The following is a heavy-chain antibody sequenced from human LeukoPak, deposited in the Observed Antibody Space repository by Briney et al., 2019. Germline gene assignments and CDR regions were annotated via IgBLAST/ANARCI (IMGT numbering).Heavy chain of an antibody. Sequence: GGSLRLSCAASGFTFSSYAMSWVRQAPGKGLEWVSGISGSGGSTYYADSVKGRFTISRDNSKNTLYLQMNSLRAEDTAVYYCAKDNAAGYSSGWHNYWGQGTLVTVSS. CDR2: ISGSGGST. D-gene: IGHD6-19*01. V-gene: IGHV3-23*01. CDR1: GFTFSSYA. J-gene: IGHJ4*02. CDR3: AKDNAAGYSSGWHNY.